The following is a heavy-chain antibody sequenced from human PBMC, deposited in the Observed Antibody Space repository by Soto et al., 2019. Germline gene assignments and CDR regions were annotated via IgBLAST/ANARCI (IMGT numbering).Heavy chain of an antibody. CDR1: GYTFTSYG. CDR2: INPSGGST. J-gene: IGHJ4*02. D-gene: IGHD3-22*01. Sequence: ASVKVSCKASGYTFTSYGISWVRQAPGQGPEWMGLINPSGGSTIHAQQYQGRVTMTRDTSTSTVYMELSSLRSEDTALYYCARGQTYYDSSGHQYYFDYWGQGTLVTVSS. V-gene: IGHV1-46*03. CDR3: ARGQTYYDSSGHQYYFDY.